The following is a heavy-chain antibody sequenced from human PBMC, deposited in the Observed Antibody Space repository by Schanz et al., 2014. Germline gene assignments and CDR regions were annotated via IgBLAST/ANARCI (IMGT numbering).Heavy chain of an antibody. CDR1: GGTFSSYT. Sequence: QLQLVQSGAEVKKPGSSVKVSYKLSGGTFSSYTISWVRQAPGQGLEWMGRIIPYNGNTNYAQKLQGRVTMTRNTSISTAYMELSSLRSEDTAVYYCARSGSSNWYFFDYWGQGTLVTVSS. V-gene: IGHV1-69*02. D-gene: IGHD6-13*01. CDR2: IIPYNGNT. CDR3: ARSGSSNWYFFDY. J-gene: IGHJ4*02.